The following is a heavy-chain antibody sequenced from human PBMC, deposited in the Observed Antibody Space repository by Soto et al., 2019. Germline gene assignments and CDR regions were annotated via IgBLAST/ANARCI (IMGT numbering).Heavy chain of an antibody. J-gene: IGHJ4*02. CDR3: ARRGVDSPTDY. CDR2: MNPNSGNT. D-gene: IGHD2-8*01. V-gene: IGHV1-8*01. Sequence: GASVKVSCKDSGYTFTSYDINWVRQATGQGLEWMGWMNPNSGNTGYAQKLQGRVNMTRNTSISTAYMELSSLRSEDTAVYYCARRGVDSPTDYWGQGTLVTVSS. CDR1: GYTFTSYD.